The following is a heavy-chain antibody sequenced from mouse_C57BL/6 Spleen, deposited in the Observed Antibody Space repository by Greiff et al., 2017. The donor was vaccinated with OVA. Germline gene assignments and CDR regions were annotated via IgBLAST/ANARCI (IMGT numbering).Heavy chain of an antibody. CDR3: ARETMVTGGRCAY. D-gene: IGHD2-2*01. CDR1: GYTFTSYW. J-gene: IGHJ3*01. CDR2: IDPSDSYT. Sequence: QVQLQQPGAELVMPGASVKLSCKASGYTFTSYWMHWVKQRPGQGLEWIGEIDPSDSYTNYNQKFKGKSTLTVDKSSSTAYMQLSSLTSEDSAVYYCARETMVTGGRCAYWGQGTLLTVS. V-gene: IGHV1-69*01.